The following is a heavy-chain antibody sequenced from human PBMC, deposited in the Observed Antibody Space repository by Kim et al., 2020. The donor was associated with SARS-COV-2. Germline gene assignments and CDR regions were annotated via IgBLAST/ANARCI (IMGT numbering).Heavy chain of an antibody. CDR3: AKIPTMTTQRVF. J-gene: IGHJ1*01. CDR2: ISRDSSNI. CDR1: GFTFSSYT. V-gene: IGHV3-21*01. Sequence: GGSLRLSCAASGFTFSSYTMNWVRQAPGKGLEWVSSISRDSSNIYYADSVKGRFTISRDNTQSSLFLQMNSLRAEDTAVYFCAKIPTMTTQRVFWGEGT. D-gene: IGHD4-17*01.